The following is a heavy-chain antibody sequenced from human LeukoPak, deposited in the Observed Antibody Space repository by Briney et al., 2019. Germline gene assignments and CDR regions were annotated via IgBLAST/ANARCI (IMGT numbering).Heavy chain of an antibody. CDR3: ENPPPGDYYFDY. J-gene: IGHJ4*02. CDR1: GFTFSSYA. CDR2: ISGSGGST. V-gene: IGHV3-23*01. D-gene: IGHD4-17*01. Sequence: PGGSLRLSSAASGFTFSSYAMSWVRQAPGKGLEWVSAISGSGGSTYYADSVKGRFTISRDNSKNTLYLQMNSLRAEDTAVYYCENPPPGDYYFDYWGQGTLVTVSS.